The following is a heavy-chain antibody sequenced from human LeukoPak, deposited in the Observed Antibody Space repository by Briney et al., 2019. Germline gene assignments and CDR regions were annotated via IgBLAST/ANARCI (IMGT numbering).Heavy chain of an antibody. CDR2: IRHDGSNK. V-gene: IGHV3-30*02. D-gene: IGHD3-10*02. CDR3: AELGITMIGGV. CDR1: GFIFSNYG. Sequence: AGGSLRLSCTTSGFIFSNYGMHWVRQAPGKGLEWAAFIRHDGSNKYYADSVKGRCTISRDNAKNSLYLQMNSLRAEDTAVYYCAELGITMIGGVWGKGATVTISS. J-gene: IGHJ6*04.